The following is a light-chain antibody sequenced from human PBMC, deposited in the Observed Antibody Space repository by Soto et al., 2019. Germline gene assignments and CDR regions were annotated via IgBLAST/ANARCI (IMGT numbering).Light chain of an antibody. V-gene: IGKV3-11*01. CDR2: GAS. CDR1: QSISSS. J-gene: IGKJ4*01. Sequence: EIVLTQSPATLSLSPGERVTLSCRASQSISSSLAWYQQQRGQAPRLLIYGASNRATGLSARFSGSGSGTDFTLTISSLEPEDFAVYYCQQSNNWPLTFGGGTKVEI. CDR3: QQSNNWPLT.